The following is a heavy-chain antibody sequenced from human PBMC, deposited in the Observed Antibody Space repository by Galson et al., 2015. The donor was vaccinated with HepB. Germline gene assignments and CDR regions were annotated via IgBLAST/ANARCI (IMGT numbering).Heavy chain of an antibody. CDR1: GFTLSNYG. D-gene: IGHD7-27*01. CDR3: ARPHPNNWGADVGFDY. Sequence: SLRLSCAASGFTLSNYGMHWVRQAPGKGLEWVAVIWYDGSNKYYADSVKGRFIISRDNSKSTLYLQMNSLRAEDTAVYYCARPHPNNWGADVGFDYWGQGTLVTVSS. CDR2: IWYDGSNK. V-gene: IGHV3-33*01. J-gene: IGHJ4*02.